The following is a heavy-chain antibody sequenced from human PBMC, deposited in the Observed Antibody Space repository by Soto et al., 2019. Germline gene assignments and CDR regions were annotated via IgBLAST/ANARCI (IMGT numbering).Heavy chain of an antibody. V-gene: IGHV4-39*01. J-gene: IGHJ4*02. CDR2: VYYSGST. CDR1: GGSVSSSSYY. D-gene: IGHD3-9*01. CDR3: GTLEGLAAISYYFDY. Sequence: SETLSLTCTVSGGSVSSSSYYWGRVCQPPGKGLEWIGSVYYSGSTYYNPSLESRVTISVDKSKNQFSLKLMSLSAADTAVYYCGTLEGLAAISYYFDYWSKGALVTVSS.